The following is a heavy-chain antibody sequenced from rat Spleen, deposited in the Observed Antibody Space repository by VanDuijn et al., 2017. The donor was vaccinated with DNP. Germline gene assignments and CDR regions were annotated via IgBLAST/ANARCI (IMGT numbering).Heavy chain of an antibody. CDR3: AREQHYYFDY. J-gene: IGHJ2*01. CDR1: GFTFNNYW. V-gene: IGHV5-31*01. D-gene: IGHD1-10*01. Sequence: EVQLVESGGDLVQPGRSLKVSCVVSGFTFNNYWMTWIRQVPGKGLEWVASITNSGGNSYYRDSVKGRFTISRDNSKSTLYLQMDSLRSEDTATYYCAREQHYYFDYWGQGVMVTVSS. CDR2: ITNSGGNS.